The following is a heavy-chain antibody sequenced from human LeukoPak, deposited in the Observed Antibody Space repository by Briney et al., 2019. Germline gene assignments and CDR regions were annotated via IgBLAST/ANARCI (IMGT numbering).Heavy chain of an antibody. CDR3: AKWRRGHYYGSGTELDY. V-gene: IGHV3-30*18. CDR1: GFTFSTSG. J-gene: IGHJ4*02. CDR2: ISYDGSDK. Sequence: GGSLRLSCAASGFTFSTSGMHWVRQAPGKGLEWVAVISYDGSDKHYADSVKGRFTISRDNSENTLYLQMNSLRTEDTAVYHCAKWRRGHYYGSGTELDYWGQGTLVTVSS. D-gene: IGHD3-10*01.